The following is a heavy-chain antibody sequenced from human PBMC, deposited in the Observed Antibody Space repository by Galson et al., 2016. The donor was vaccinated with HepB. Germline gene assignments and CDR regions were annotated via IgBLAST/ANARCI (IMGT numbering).Heavy chain of an antibody. J-gene: IGHJ4*02. CDR3: GPASGYFDY. CDR2: ISDIGSP. Sequence: TLSLTCGVSGASISSGGYSWGWIRQPPGQGLQLMGYISDIGSPYLHPSSKGRVTLSTDRSMNQFSLHLNSVTPADTAVYYCGPASGYFDYCGRGILVTVSS. D-gene: IGHD1-26*01. CDR1: GASISSGGYS. V-gene: IGHV4-30-2*01.